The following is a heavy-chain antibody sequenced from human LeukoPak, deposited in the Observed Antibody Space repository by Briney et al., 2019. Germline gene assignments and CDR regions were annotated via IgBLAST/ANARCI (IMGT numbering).Heavy chain of an antibody. CDR2: ISGSGGST. CDR1: GFTFSSYS. Sequence: PGGSLRLSCAASGFTFSSYSMNWVRQAPGKGLEWVSAISGSGGSTYYADSVKGRFTISRDNSKNTLYLQMNSLRAEDTAVYYCAKDPRAGSGWYFDYWGQGTLVTVSS. CDR3: AKDPRAGSGWYFDY. D-gene: IGHD6-19*01. J-gene: IGHJ4*02. V-gene: IGHV3-23*01.